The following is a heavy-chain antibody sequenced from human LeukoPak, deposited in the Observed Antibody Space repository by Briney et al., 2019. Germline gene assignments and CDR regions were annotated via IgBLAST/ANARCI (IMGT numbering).Heavy chain of an antibody. CDR1: GYTFTSYA. V-gene: IGHV1-18*01. D-gene: IGHD3-22*01. Sequence: GASVKVSCKASGYTFTSYAITWVRQAPGQGLEWMGWISVYSGNTHYAQKLQGRVSMTTDTSTSTAYMELRSLRSDDTAVYYCARDRGLEYDSSGPQGDYWGQGTLVTVSS. CDR3: ARDRGLEYDSSGPQGDY. J-gene: IGHJ4*02. CDR2: ISVYSGNT.